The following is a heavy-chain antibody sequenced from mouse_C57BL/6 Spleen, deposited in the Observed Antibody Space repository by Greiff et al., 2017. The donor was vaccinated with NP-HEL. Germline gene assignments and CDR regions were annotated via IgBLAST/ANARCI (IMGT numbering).Heavy chain of an antibody. D-gene: IGHD2-3*01. V-gene: IGHV1-74*01. Sequence: QVQLQQPGAELVKPGASVKVSCKASGYTFTSYWMHWVKQRPGQGLEWIGRIHPSDSDTNYNQKFKGKATLTVDKSSSTAYMQLSSLTSEDSAVCYSAISDGYYPPTGYFDVWGTGTTVTVSS. CDR2: IHPSDSDT. CDR1: GYTFTSYW. CDR3: AISDGYYPPTGYFDV. J-gene: IGHJ1*03.